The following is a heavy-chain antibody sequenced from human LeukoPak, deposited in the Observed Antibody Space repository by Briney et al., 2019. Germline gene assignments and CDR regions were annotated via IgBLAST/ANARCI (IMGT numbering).Heavy chain of an antibody. Sequence: ASVKVSCKASGYTFTTYDTNWVRQATGQGLEWMGWTNPNSGHTGYAQKFQGRLTITRDTSISTAYMELSSLRSEDTAVYYCARVAGSIDYWGQGTLVTVSS. CDR1: GYTFTTYD. CDR2: TNPNSGHT. V-gene: IGHV1-8*03. J-gene: IGHJ4*02. CDR3: ARVAGSIDY. D-gene: IGHD6-19*01.